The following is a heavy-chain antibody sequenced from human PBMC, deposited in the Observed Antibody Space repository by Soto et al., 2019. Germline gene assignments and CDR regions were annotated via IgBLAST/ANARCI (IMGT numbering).Heavy chain of an antibody. D-gene: IGHD3-22*01. Sequence: LRLSCAASGFTFSSYVMSWVRQAPGKGLEWVSAISGSGGSTYYADSVKGRFTISRDNSKNTLYLQMNSLRAEDTAVYYCAKDWGYYYDSSGYWGVWGQGTTVTVSS. CDR1: GFTFSSYV. CDR3: AKDWGYYYDSSGYWGV. V-gene: IGHV3-23*01. CDR2: ISGSGGST. J-gene: IGHJ6*02.